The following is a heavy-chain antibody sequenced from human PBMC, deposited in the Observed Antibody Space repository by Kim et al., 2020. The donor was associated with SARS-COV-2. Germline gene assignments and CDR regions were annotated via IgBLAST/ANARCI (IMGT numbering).Heavy chain of an antibody. V-gene: IGHV3-30*04. CDR1: GFTFSSYA. CDR3: ARGGERWSKLDLYYFDY. CDR2: ISYDGSNK. Sequence: GGSLRLSCAASGFTFSSYAMHWVRQAPGKGLEWVAVISYDGSNKYYADSVKGRFTISRDNSKNTLYLQMNSLRAEDTAVYYCARGGERWSKLDLYYFDYWGQGTLVTVSS. D-gene: IGHD2-15*01. J-gene: IGHJ4*02.